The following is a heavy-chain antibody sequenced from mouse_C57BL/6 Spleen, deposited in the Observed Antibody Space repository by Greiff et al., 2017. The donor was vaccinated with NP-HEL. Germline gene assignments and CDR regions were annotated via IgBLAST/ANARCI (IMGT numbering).Heavy chain of an antibody. V-gene: IGHV1-64*01. CDR1: GYTFTSYW. CDR2: IHPNSGST. D-gene: IGHD1-1*01. CDR3: ANLITTVEVNYAMDY. Sequence: QVQLQQPGAELVKPGASVKLSCKASGYTFTSYWMHWVKQRPGQGLEWIGMIHPNSGSTNYNEKFKSKATLTVDKSSSTAYMQLSSLTSEDSAVYYCANLITTVEVNYAMDYWGQGTSVTVSS. J-gene: IGHJ4*01.